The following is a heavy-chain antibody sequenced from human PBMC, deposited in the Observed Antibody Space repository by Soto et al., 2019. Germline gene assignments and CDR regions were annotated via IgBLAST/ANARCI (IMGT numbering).Heavy chain of an antibody. Sequence: SSVKVSCKASGGTFSSYAISWVRHAPGQGLEWMGGIIPIFGTANYAQKFQGRVTITADESTRTDYMELSSLRSEDKAVYYCARAHRMPTVNAYYYGMDVWGQGTPVTVSS. J-gene: IGHJ6*02. D-gene: IGHD4-17*01. CDR2: IIPIFGTA. V-gene: IGHV1-69*13. CDR1: GGTFSSYA. CDR3: ARAHRMPTVNAYYYGMDV.